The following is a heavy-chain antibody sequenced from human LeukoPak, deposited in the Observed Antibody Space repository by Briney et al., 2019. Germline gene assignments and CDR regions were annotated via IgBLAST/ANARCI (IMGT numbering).Heavy chain of an antibody. Sequence: PGGSLRLSCAASGFTFSSYEMNWVRQAPGKGLEWVSYISSSGSTIYYADSVKGRFTISRDNAKNSMYLQMNSLRAEDTALYYCAKGNYDILTGYYKGEADWFDPWGQGTLVTVSS. CDR1: GFTFSSYE. V-gene: IGHV3-48*03. D-gene: IGHD3-9*01. J-gene: IGHJ5*02. CDR2: ISSSGSTI. CDR3: AKGNYDILTGYYKGEADWFDP.